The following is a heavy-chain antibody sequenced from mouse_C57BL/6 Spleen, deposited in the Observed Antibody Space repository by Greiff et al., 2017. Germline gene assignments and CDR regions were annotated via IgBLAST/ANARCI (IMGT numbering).Heavy chain of an antibody. D-gene: IGHD1-1*01. J-gene: IGHJ4*01. CDR1: GFTFSSYG. CDR2: ISSGGSYT. CDR3: ARQNYYGSSYDAMDY. Sequence: EVQLVESGGDLVKPGGSLKLSCAASGFTFSSYGMSWVRQTPDKRLEWVAIISSGGSYTYYPDSVKGRFTISRDNAKNTLYLQMSSLKSEDTAMYYCARQNYYGSSYDAMDYWGQGTSVTVSS. V-gene: IGHV5-6*01.